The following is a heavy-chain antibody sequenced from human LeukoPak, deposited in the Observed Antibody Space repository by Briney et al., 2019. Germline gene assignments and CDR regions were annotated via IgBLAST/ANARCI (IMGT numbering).Heavy chain of an antibody. CDR3: AKGYDTRH. J-gene: IGHJ1*01. CDR2: VRLDVVTT. D-gene: IGHD3-3*01. Sequence: GGSLRLSYAPSGFTFSTYGIHWVRQAPAKELEWVAFVRLDVVTTYHADSVKGRFTISRDNSNNTPYLQMHSLTTEDTALYYCAKGYDTRHWGQGTLLIVSS. V-gene: IGHV3-30*02. CDR1: GFTFSTYG.